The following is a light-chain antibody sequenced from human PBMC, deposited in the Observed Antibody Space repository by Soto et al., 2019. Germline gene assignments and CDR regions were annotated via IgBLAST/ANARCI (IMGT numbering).Light chain of an antibody. V-gene: IGKV3-20*01. CDR1: QSISHEY. J-gene: IGKJ1*01. Sequence: EIVLTQSPGTLSLSPGERATLSCRTSQSISHEYLAWYQQKPGQAPRLLIHGVSSRATGIPDRFSGSGSGTDFTLIINTLEPEDFAVYYCQLYSGSPWTFGQGTKVEIK. CDR3: QLYSGSPWT. CDR2: GVS.